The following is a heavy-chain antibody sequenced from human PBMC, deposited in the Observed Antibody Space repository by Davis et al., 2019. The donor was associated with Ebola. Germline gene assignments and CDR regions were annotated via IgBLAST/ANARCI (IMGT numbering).Heavy chain of an antibody. Sequence: AASVKVSCKASGYPFTDYYLHWVRQAPGQGLEWMGRINPSNGGTNYAQKFEDRVTMTRDTSISTVYMDLDRLTSDDTAVYYCARGPADDYSDTGYWGQGNLVTVSS. CDR3: ARGPADDYSDTGY. D-gene: IGHD4-17*01. V-gene: IGHV1-2*06. CDR1: GYPFTDYY. J-gene: IGHJ4*02. CDR2: INPSNGGT.